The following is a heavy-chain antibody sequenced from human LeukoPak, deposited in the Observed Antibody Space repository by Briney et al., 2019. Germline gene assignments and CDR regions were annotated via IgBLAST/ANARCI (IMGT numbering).Heavy chain of an antibody. J-gene: IGHJ6*03. D-gene: IGHD3-22*01. Sequence: VGSLRLSCAASGFTFSDHAMTWVRQAPGKGLEWVSAISGGGHSTYYADSVRGRFTISRDNSRNTLSLQMNSLTAEDTAFYFCARDAWGYYDSSGYSFGSQYYMDVWGRGTTVTVSS. CDR2: ISGGGHST. CDR1: GFTFSDHA. CDR3: ARDAWGYYDSSGYSFGSQYYMDV. V-gene: IGHV3-23*01.